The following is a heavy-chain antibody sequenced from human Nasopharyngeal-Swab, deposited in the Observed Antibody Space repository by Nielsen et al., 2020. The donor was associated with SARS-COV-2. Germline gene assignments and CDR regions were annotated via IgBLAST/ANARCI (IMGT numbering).Heavy chain of an antibody. Sequence: GESLKISCEASGFPFLPSFLPFVRQAPGKGLEWISEIHGDGRNTNYADSVKGRFTISRDNAKSTLYLQMNSLRVEDTAVYYCVRDNYGVDYWGQGTLVTVSS. CDR3: VRDNYGVDY. CDR1: GFPFLPSF. J-gene: IGHJ4*02. CDR2: IHGDGRNT. D-gene: IGHD3-10*01. V-gene: IGHV3-74*01.